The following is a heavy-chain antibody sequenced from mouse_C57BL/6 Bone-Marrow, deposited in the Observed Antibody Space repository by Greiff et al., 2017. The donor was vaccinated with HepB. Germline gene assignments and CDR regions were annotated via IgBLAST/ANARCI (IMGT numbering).Heavy chain of an antibody. J-gene: IGHJ4*01. D-gene: IGHD1-1*01. V-gene: IGHV5-4*03. CDR2: ISDGGSYT. Sequence: EVMLVDSGGGLVKPGGSLKLSCAASGFTFSSYAMSWVRQTPEKRLEWVATISDGGSYTYYPDNVKGRFTISRDNAKNNLYLQMSHLKSEDTAMYYCARGGYYGSSFAMDYWGQGTSVTVSS. CDR1: GFTFSSYA. CDR3: ARGGYYGSSFAMDY.